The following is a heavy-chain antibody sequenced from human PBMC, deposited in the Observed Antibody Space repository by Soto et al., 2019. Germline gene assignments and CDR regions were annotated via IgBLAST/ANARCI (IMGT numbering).Heavy chain of an antibody. Sequence: QITLKESGPTLVKPTQTLTLTCSFSGFSLSTTGVGVGWIRQSPGKALEWLAIIYWDNDKRYSPSLKSRVTITKDTSKNPVVLTVTNMDPVDTVTYYCARSLWFGELHWGQGALVTVSS. CDR1: GFSLSTTGVG. CDR2: IYWDNDK. J-gene: IGHJ4*02. V-gene: IGHV2-5*02. D-gene: IGHD3-10*01. CDR3: ARSLWFGELH.